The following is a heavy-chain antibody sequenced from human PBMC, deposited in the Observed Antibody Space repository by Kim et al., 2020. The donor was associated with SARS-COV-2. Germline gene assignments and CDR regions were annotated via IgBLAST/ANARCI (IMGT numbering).Heavy chain of an antibody. CDR2: ISGSCGST. Sequence: GGSLRLSCAASGFTFSSYAMSWVRQAPGKGLEWVSAISGSCGSTYYADSEHGRFNISRDNSKNTLYLQMNSQRAEDTAVYYCAKWGQPYSYGPRSLDYWGQGTLVTVSS. CDR1: GFTFSSYA. V-gene: IGHV3-23*01. D-gene: IGHD5-18*01. CDR3: AKWGQPYSYGPRSLDY. J-gene: IGHJ4*02.